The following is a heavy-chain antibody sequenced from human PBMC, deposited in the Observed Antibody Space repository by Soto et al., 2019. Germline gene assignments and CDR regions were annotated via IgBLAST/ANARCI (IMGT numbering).Heavy chain of an antibody. CDR2: IYYSGST. J-gene: IGHJ5*02. V-gene: IGHV4-31*03. CDR3: ARGWEGNWFDP. Sequence: SETLSLTCTVSDGSISSGGYFWSWIHQHPGKGLEWIGYIYYSGSTYYNPSLTSRVTISVDTSKNQFSLKPTSVTAADTAVYYCARGWEGNWFDPWGQGTLVTVSS. D-gene: IGHD1-26*01. CDR1: DGSISSGGYF.